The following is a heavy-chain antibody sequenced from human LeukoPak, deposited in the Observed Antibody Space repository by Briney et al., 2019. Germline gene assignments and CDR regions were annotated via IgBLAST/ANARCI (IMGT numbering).Heavy chain of an antibody. CDR2: ISDDGSNK. CDR1: GFTFSYYG. CDR3: ANARGNNYGYPDN. V-gene: IGHV3-30*18. D-gene: IGHD5-18*01. J-gene: IGHJ4*02. Sequence: GGSLRLSCAASGFTFSYYGMHWVRQAPGKGLEGVAVISDDGSNKYYADSAKGRFTISRDNAKSTLYLHMNSMRPEDTAVYYCANARGNNYGYPDNWGQGTLVTVSS.